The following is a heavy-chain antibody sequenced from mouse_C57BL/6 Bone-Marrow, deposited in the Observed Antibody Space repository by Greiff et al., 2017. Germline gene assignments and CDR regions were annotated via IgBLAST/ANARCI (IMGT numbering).Heavy chain of an antibody. CDR3: ARGGAMDY. V-gene: IGHV1-64*01. CDR2: IHPNSGST. Sequence: VQLQQPGAELVKPGASVKLSCKASGYTFTSYWMHWVKQRPGQGLEWIGMIHPNSGSTNSNEKFKSKATLTVDKSSSTAYMQLSRLTSEDAAVYYCARGGAMDYWGQGTSVTVSS. J-gene: IGHJ4*01. CDR1: GYTFTSYW.